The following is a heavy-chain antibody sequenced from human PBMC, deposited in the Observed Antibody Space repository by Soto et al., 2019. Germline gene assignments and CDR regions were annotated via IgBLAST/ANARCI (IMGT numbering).Heavy chain of an antibody. J-gene: IGHJ4*02. CDR3: ARHFDSGTYPLDY. CDR1: GCSISGYY. Sequence: PSETLSLTCTVSGCSISGYYWSWFRQPPGKGLEWIAYVYYSGTTNYNPSLKSRVTISVDTSKNQFSLRLSSVTAADTAVYYCARHFDSGTYPLDYWGQGILVTVSS. V-gene: IGHV4-59*01. D-gene: IGHD3-10*01. CDR2: VYYSGTT.